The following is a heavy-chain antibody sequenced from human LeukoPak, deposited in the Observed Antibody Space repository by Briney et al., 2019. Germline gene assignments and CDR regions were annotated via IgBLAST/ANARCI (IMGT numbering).Heavy chain of an antibody. V-gene: IGHV4-61*02. D-gene: IGHD6-19*01. CDR3: ARGADSSGWPDY. CDR1: GGSISSGSYY. J-gene: IGHJ4*02. Sequence: PSETLSLTCTVSGGSISSGSYYWSWIRQPAGKGLEWIGRIYTSGSTNYNPSLKSRVTISVDTSKNQFSLKLSSVTAADTAVYYCARGADSSGWPDYWGQGTLVTVSS. CDR2: IYTSGST.